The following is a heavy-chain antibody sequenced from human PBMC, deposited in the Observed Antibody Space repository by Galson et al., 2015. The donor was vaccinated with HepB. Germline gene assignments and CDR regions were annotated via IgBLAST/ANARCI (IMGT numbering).Heavy chain of an antibody. CDR2: ISSSSGFT. J-gene: IGHJ4*02. CDR3: ARARGSGPAAYFDY. CDR1: GFTFSDDY. V-gene: IGHV3-11*05. D-gene: IGHD6-19*01. Sequence: SLRLSCAASGFTFSDDYMSWICQAPGKGLDWISYISSSSGFTNYADSVRGRFTISRDNAKNSLYLQMNNLRVEDTAVYYCARARGSGPAAYFDYWGQGILVTVSS.